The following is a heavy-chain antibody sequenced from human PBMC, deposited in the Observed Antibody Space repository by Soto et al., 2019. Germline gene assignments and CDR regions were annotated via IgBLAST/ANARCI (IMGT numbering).Heavy chain of an antibody. J-gene: IGHJ5*02. CDR1: GYTFTSYG. D-gene: IGHD6-19*01. V-gene: IGHV1-18*01. Sequence: QVQLVQSGAEVKKPGASVKVSCKASGYTFTSYGISWVRQAPGQGLEWVGWISAYNGNTTYAQKLQGRVTMTTDTSTSTAYRELRRLRSDDTAVYYCAIEVVRVAGTRWFDPWGQGTLVTVSS. CDR2: ISAYNGNT. CDR3: AIEVVRVAGTRWFDP.